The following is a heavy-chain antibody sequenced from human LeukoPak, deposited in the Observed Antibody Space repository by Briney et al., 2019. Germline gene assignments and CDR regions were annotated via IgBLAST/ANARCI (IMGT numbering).Heavy chain of an antibody. D-gene: IGHD3-10*01. V-gene: IGHV4-59*01. Sequence: PSETLSLTCTVSGGSISNYYWTWIRQPPGKGLEWIGFISYSGNTNYNPSLKSRVTISLDTSKNQFSLKLISVTAADTAVYFCAGGSTMIRGAAVYWGQGTLVTVSS. J-gene: IGHJ4*02. CDR1: GGSISNYY. CDR2: ISYSGNT. CDR3: AGGSTMIRGAAVY.